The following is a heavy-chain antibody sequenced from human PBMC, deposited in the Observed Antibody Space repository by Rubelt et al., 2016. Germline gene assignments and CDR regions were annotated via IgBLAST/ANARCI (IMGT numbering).Heavy chain of an antibody. D-gene: IGHD3-16*01. CDR3: ARDLRRQNWFDP. V-gene: IGHV1-46*01. J-gene: IGHJ5*02. Sequence: QGLEWMGIINPSGGSTSYAQKFQGRVTMTRDTSTSTVYMELSSLRSEDTAVYYCARDLRRQNWFDPWGQGTLVTVSS. CDR2: INPSGGST.